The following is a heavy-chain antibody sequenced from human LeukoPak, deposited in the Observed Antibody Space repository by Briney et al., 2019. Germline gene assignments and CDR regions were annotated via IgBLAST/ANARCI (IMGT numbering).Heavy chain of an antibody. V-gene: IGHV4-34*01. CDR1: GGSFSVYY. CDR2: INHSGST. CDR3: ARGRVRAFDI. Sequence: SETLSLTCAVYGGSFSVYYWSWIRQPPGKGLEWIGEINHSGSTNYNPSLKSRVTISVDTSKNQFSLKLSSVTAADTAVYYCARGRVRAFDIWGQGTMVTVSS. J-gene: IGHJ3*02.